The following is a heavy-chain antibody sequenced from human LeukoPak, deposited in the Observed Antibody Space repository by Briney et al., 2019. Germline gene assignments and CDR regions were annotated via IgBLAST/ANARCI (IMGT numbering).Heavy chain of an antibody. CDR3: ARGYSSGGSCYTIDF. CDR2: INPSGGST. J-gene: IGHJ4*02. D-gene: IGHD2-15*01. CDR1: GYTFTSYY. Sequence: GASVNVSCKASGYTFTSYYMHWVRQAPGQGLEWMGIINPSGGSTSYAQKFQGRVTVTRDTSTSTVYMELSSLRSEDTAVYYCARGYSSGGSCYTIDFWGQGTLVTVSS. V-gene: IGHV1-46*01.